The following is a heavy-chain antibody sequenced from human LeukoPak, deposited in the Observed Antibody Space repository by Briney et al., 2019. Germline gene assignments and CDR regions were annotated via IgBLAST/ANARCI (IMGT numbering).Heavy chain of an antibody. Sequence: PGGSLRLSCAASGFTFSDHYMDWVRQAPGKGLEWVGRTRNKANSYTTEYAASVKGRFTISRDDSKNSLYLQMNSLKTEDTAVYYCARAPEWELYAFDIWGQGTMVTVSS. D-gene: IGHD1-26*01. CDR2: TRNKANSYTT. CDR3: ARAPEWELYAFDI. J-gene: IGHJ3*02. CDR1: GFTFSDHY. V-gene: IGHV3-72*01.